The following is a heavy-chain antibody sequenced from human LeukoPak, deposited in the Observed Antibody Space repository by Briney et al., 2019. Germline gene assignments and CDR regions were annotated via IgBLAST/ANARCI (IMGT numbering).Heavy chain of an antibody. V-gene: IGHV3-74*03. CDR1: TFALRNYW. CDR3: ARDWSIPSLTGYYIDV. J-gene: IGHJ6*03. D-gene: IGHD3-9*01. Sequence: GGSLRLSCTGSTFALRNYWIHWVRQVPRKGLEWISRITSEGISSSYADSVKGRFTISRDNAKKTVYLQMSSLRAEDTAVYYCARDWSIPSLTGYYIDVWGNGTTVTVSS. CDR2: ITSEGISS.